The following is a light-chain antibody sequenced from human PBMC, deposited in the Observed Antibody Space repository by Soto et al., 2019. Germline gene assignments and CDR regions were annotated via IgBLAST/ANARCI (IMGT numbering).Light chain of an antibody. Sequence: EIVMTQSPATLSVSPGERATLSCRASQSVGSNLAWYQQKPGQAPRLLIYAASTRATGIPARFSGSGSGTEFTLTISSLQSEDSAVYYCQQYNNWPLSFRQGTKVEI. V-gene: IGKV3D-15*01. J-gene: IGKJ1*01. CDR3: QQYNNWPLS. CDR1: QSVGSN. CDR2: AAS.